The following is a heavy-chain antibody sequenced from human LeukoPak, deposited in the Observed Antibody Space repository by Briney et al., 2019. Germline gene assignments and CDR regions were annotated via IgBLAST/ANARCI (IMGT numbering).Heavy chain of an antibody. V-gene: IGHV1-18*01. CDR2: ISGYNGYT. D-gene: IGHD3-16*01. Sequence: ASVKVSCKASGYIFSNFGINWVRHAPGQGLEWMRWISGYNGYTKSAQKLQGRVPMTTDTSTSTSHMKRRSLRSDDTAVYYCARVSPHRKMSYGNHNCFDTWGQGTLVTVSS. CDR3: ARVSPHRKMSYGNHNCFDT. J-gene: IGHJ5*02. CDR1: GYIFSNFG.